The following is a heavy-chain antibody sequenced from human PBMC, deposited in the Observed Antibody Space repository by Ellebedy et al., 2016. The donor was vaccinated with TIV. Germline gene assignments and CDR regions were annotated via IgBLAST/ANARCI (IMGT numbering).Heavy chain of an antibody. J-gene: IGHJ6*02. CDR3: ATKVIVVVPASYGMDV. CDR2: INAGNGNT. Sequence: ASVKVSXXASGYTFTSYAMHWVRQAPGQRLEWMGWINAGNGNTKYSQKFQGRVTMTEDTSTDTAYMELSSLRSEDTAVYYCATKVIVVVPASYGMDVWGQGTTVTVSS. V-gene: IGHV1-3*01. D-gene: IGHD2-2*01. CDR1: GYTFTSYA.